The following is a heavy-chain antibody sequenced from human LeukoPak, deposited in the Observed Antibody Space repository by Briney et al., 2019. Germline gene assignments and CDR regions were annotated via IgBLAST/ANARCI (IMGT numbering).Heavy chain of an antibody. V-gene: IGHV3-23*01. D-gene: IGHD3-10*01. Sequence: GGSLRLSCAASGVTFSSYAMSWVCQAPGEGLEWVSAISGSGGSTYYADSAKGRCTISRDTSKNTLYLQKCRLRAEDTAVYYCAKDYYGSGSPFDYWGQGTLVTVSS. J-gene: IGHJ4*02. CDR1: GVTFSSYA. CDR2: ISGSGGST. CDR3: AKDYYGSGSPFDY.